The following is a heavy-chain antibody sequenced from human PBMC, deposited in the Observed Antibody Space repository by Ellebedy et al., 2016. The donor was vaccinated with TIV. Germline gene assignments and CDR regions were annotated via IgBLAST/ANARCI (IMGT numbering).Heavy chain of an antibody. CDR1: GGSISSYY. V-gene: IGHV4-59*01. D-gene: IGHD3-16*01. CDR2: IYYSGST. Sequence: MPSETLSLTCTVSGGSISSYYWSWIRQPPGKGLEWIGYIYYSGSTNYNPSLKSRVTISVDTSKNQFSLKLSSVTAADTAVYYCARGADYFQHWGQGTLVTVSS. J-gene: IGHJ1*01. CDR3: ARGADYFQH.